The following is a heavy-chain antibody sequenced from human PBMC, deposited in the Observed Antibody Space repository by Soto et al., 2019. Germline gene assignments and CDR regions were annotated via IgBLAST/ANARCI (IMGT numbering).Heavy chain of an antibody. V-gene: IGHV3-30*18. Sequence: VQLVESGGGVVQSGRSLRLSCVASGFTFRTFGMQWVRQVPGKGLEWVAVVSHDGIIQHYADSVKGRFSISRDKFKNTVYLQRYRLRPDDTGVYYCAKECTPYTSSYLDNWCQGTRGTVSS. CDR2: VSHDGIIQ. CDR1: GFTFRTFG. J-gene: IGHJ4*02. D-gene: IGHD6-19*01. CDR3: AKECTPYTSSYLDN.